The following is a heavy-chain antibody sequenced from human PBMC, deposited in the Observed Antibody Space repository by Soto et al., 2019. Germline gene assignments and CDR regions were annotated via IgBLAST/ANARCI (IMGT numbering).Heavy chain of an antibody. CDR3: ARADFWSGYSTFDY. CDR1: GYTFTSYA. Sequence: GASVKVSCKASGYTFTSYAMHWVRQAPGQRLEWMGWINAGNGNTKYSQKFQGRVTITRDTSASTAYMKLSSLRSEDTAVYYCARADFWSGYSTFDYWGQGTLVTVSS. CDR2: INAGNGNT. J-gene: IGHJ4*02. D-gene: IGHD3-3*01. V-gene: IGHV1-3*01.